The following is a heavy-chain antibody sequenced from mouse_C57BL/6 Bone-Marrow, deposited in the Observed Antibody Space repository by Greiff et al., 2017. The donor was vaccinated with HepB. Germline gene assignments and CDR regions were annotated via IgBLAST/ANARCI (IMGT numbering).Heavy chain of an antibody. J-gene: IGHJ4*01. CDR1: GFNIKDDY. CDR3: TTRLDAMDY. Sequence: EVQVVVSGAELVRPGASVKLSCTASGFNIKDDYMHWVKQRPEQGLEWIGWIDPENGDTEYASKFQGKATITADTSSNTAYLQLSSLTSEDTAVYYCTTRLDAMDYWGQGTSVTVSS. V-gene: IGHV14-4*01. CDR2: IDPENGDT.